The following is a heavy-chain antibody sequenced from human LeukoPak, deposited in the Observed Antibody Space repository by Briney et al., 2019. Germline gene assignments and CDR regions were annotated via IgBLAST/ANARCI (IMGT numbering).Heavy chain of an antibody. V-gene: IGHV3-9*03. J-gene: IGHJ6*03. CDR1: GFTFSSYA. CDR2: ISWNSGSI. Sequence: GGSLRLSCVVSGFTFSSYAMSWVRQAPGKGLEWASGISWNSGSIGYADSVKGRFTISRDNAKNSLYLQMNSLRAEDMALYYCAKDAAGYYYYMDVWGKGTTVTVSS. D-gene: IGHD6-19*01. CDR3: AKDAAGYYYYMDV.